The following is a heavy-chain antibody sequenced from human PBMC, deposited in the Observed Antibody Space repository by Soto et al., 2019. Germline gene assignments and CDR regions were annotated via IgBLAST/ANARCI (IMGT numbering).Heavy chain of an antibody. V-gene: IGHV1-18*01. CDR3: AREYCANGVCYLPDY. Sequence: QVQLVQSGAEVKKPGASVQVSCKASGYTFTTYGISWVRQDPGQGLEWMGWISTYNGNTYYTQKLQGRVTMTTDTSTNTAYMELTSMKSDDTAVYYCAREYCANGVCYLPDYWGQGTLVTVSS. CDR2: ISTYNGNT. J-gene: IGHJ4*02. D-gene: IGHD2-8*01. CDR1: GYTFTTYG.